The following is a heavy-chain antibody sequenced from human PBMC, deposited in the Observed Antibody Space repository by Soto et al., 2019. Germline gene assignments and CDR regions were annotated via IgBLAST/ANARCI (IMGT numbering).Heavy chain of an antibody. Sequence: GGSLRLSCAASGFTFSSYAMSWVRQAPGKGLEWVSALSGSGISTYYADTVKGRFTISRDNSRNTLYLQMNSLRAEDTAVYYCATSYDSSGYDYWGQGTLVTVSS. CDR2: LSGSGIST. CDR3: ATSYDSSGYDY. V-gene: IGHV3-23*01. D-gene: IGHD3-22*01. CDR1: GFTFSSYA. J-gene: IGHJ4*02.